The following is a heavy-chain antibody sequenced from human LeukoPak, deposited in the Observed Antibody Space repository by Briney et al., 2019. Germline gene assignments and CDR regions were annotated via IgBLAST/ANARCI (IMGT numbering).Heavy chain of an antibody. J-gene: IGHJ3*02. CDR3: ARATGGVPAAIGAFDI. CDR2: IYHSGST. V-gene: IGHV4-30-2*01. Sequence: SETLSLTCAVSDGSISSGGYSWSWIRQPPGKGLEWIGYIYHSGSTYYNPSLKSRVTISVDRSKNQFSLKLSSVTAADTAVYYCARATGGVPAAIGAFDIWGQGTMVTVSS. CDR1: DGSISSGGYS. D-gene: IGHD2-2*01.